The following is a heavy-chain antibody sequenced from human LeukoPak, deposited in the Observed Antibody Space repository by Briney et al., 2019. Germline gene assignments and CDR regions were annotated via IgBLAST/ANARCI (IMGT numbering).Heavy chain of an antibody. Sequence: ASVTVSCKASGYTFTNYYMHWVRQAPGQGLEWMGIINPSGGDTSYAQKFQGRVTITADESTSTAYMELSSLRSEDTAVYYCARDSAITFGGVIDDAFDIWGQGTMVTVSS. CDR3: ARDSAITFGGVIDDAFDI. CDR2: INPSGGDT. J-gene: IGHJ3*02. CDR1: GYTFTNYY. D-gene: IGHD3-16*02. V-gene: IGHV1-46*01.